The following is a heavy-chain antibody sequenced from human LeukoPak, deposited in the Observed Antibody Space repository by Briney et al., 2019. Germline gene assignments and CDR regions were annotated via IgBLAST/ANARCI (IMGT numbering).Heavy chain of an antibody. Sequence: SKTLSLTCSVFDGSISNYYWSWIRQPPGKGLEWIGYAYYSGSTTYNPSLESRVTISVDTSKNQFSLKLSSVTAADTAVYYCARQFGDYFDYWGQGTLVTVSS. V-gene: IGHV4-59*08. CDR1: DGSISNYY. D-gene: IGHD3-16*01. CDR3: ARQFGDYFDY. J-gene: IGHJ4*02. CDR2: AYYSGST.